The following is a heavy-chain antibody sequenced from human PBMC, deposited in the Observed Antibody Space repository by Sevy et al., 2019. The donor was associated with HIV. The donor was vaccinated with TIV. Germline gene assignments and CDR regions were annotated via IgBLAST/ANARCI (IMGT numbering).Heavy chain of an antibody. CDR3: ARGGGNDYGDYGQKTN. J-gene: IGHJ4*02. CDR1: GYTFTGYY. D-gene: IGHD4-17*01. V-gene: IGHV1-2*06. Sequence: ASVKVSCKASGYTFTGYYMHWVRQAPGQGHEWMGRINPNSGGTNYAQKFQGRVTMTRDTSISTAYMELSRLRSDDTAVYYCARGGGNDYGDYGQKTNWGQGTLVTVSS. CDR2: INPNSGGT.